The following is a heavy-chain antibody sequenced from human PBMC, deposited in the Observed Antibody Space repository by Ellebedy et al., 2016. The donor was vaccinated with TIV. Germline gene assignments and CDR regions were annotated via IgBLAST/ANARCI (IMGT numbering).Heavy chain of an antibody. D-gene: IGHD3-9*01. Sequence: PGGSLRLSCAASGFTFSEYSINWVRQAPGKGLEWVSYISISSSTIYYADSVKGRFTISRDNAKNSLYLQMNSLRDEDSAVYYCARELFDILTGYYAYGMDVWGQGTTVTVSS. CDR1: GFTFSEYS. J-gene: IGHJ6*02. CDR3: ARELFDILTGYYAYGMDV. V-gene: IGHV3-48*02. CDR2: ISISSSTI.